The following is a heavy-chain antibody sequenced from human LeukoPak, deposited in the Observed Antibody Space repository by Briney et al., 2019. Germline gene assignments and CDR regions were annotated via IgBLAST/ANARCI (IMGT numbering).Heavy chain of an antibody. V-gene: IGHV4-30-2*01. Sequence: PSETLSLTCAVSGGSISSGGYSWSWIRQPPGKGLEWIGYIYHSGSTYYNPSLKSRVTISVDRSKNQFSLKLSSVTAADTAVYYCARGFTSIAARQALDIWGQGTMVTVSS. J-gene: IGHJ3*02. CDR2: IYHSGST. D-gene: IGHD6-6*01. CDR3: ARGFTSIAARQALDI. CDR1: GGSISSGGYS.